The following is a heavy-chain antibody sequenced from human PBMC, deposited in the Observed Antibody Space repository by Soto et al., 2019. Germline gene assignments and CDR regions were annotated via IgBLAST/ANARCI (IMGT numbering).Heavy chain of an antibody. V-gene: IGHV3-20*01. CDR3: ARDSLFGRAFDP. Sequence: EVQLVESGGGVVRPGGSLRLSCAASGFTFDDYGMSWVRQAPGKGLEWVSGINWNGGSTGYADSVKGRFTISRDNAKXXXXXXXXXXXXXDTALYHCARDSLFGRAFDPWGQGTLVTVSS. J-gene: IGHJ5*02. CDR2: INWNGGST. CDR1: GFTFDDYG. D-gene: IGHD3-10*01.